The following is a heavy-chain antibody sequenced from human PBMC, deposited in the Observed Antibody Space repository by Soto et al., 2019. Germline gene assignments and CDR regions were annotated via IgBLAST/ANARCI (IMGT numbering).Heavy chain of an antibody. CDR2: IIPMFGTA. D-gene: IGHD5-18*01. CDR1: GGTFSSYS. J-gene: IGHJ6*02. CDR3: ARDRGYSYGAYGMDV. Sequence: SVKVSCKASGGTFSSYSISWVRQAPGQGLEWMGGIIPMFGTASYAQKFQGRVTMTRDTSTSTVYMELSSLRSEDTAVYYCARDRGYSYGAYGMDVWGQGTTVTVSS. V-gene: IGHV1-69*05.